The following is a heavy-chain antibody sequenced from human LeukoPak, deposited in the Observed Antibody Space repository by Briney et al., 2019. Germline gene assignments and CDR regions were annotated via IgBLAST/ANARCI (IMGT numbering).Heavy chain of an antibody. CDR3: ARGRRGVVVPAARKNWFDP. D-gene: IGHD2-2*01. Sequence: SETLSLTCAVYGGSFSGYYWSWIRQPPGKGLEWIGEINHSGSTNYNPSLKSRVTISVDTSKNQFSLKLSSVTAADTAVYYCARGRRGVVVPAARKNWFDPWDQGTLVTVSS. J-gene: IGHJ5*02. V-gene: IGHV4-34*01. CDR2: INHSGST. CDR1: GGSFSGYY.